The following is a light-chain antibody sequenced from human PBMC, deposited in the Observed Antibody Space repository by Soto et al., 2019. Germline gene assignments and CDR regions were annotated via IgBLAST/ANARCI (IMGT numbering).Light chain of an antibody. V-gene: IGKV3-20*01. CDR2: GAS. J-gene: IGKJ4*01. Sequence: EIVLTQSPATLSVSPGERATLPCRASQSVSSNLAWYQQKPGQAPRLLIYGASSRATGIPDRFSGSGSGTDFTLTISRLEPEDFAVYYCQQYGSPLTFGGGTKVDIK. CDR1: QSVSSN. CDR3: QQYGSPLT.